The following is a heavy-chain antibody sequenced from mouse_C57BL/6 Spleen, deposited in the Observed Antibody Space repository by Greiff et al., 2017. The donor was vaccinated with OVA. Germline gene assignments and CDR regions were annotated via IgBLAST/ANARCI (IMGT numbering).Heavy chain of an antibody. CDR1: GFTFSDYG. CDR3: AKERYFDY. V-gene: IGHV5-17*01. J-gene: IGHJ2*01. CDR2: ISSGSSTI. Sequence: EVQRVESGGGLVKPGGSLKLSCAASGFTFSDYGMHWVRQAPEKGLEWVAYISSGSSTIYYADTVKGRFTISRDNAKNTLFLQMTSLRSEATVMYYSAKERYFDYWGQGTTLTVSS.